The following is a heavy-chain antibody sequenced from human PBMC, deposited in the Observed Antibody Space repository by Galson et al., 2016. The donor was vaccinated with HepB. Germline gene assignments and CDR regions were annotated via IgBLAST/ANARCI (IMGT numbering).Heavy chain of an antibody. CDR2: ISTFDFGI. Sequence: LRLSCAASGFIFSDYYMSWIRQAPGKGLAWVSYISTFDFGIYYTDSVKGRFTISRDSAKNSLFLQMNSLRAEDTAVYSCASTVVRSPGLPYLDVWGQGTTVTVSS. V-gene: IGHV3-11*01. J-gene: IGHJ6*02. CDR1: GFIFSDYY. D-gene: IGHD3-10*01. CDR3: ASTVVRSPGLPYLDV.